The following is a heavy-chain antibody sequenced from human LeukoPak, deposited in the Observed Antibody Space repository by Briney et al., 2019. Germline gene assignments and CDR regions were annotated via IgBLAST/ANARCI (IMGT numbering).Heavy chain of an antibody. J-gene: IGHJ4*02. D-gene: IGHD1-26*01. CDR3: ARSSGSYYGGFDY. V-gene: IGHV3-48*03. CDR2: ISSSGSTI. Sequence: GGSLRLSCAASGFTFSSYEMNWVRQAPGKGLEWVSYISSSGSTIYYADSVKGRFTISRDNAKNSLYLQMNSLRAEDTAVYYCARSSGSYYGGFDYWGQGTLVTVSS. CDR1: GFTFSSYE.